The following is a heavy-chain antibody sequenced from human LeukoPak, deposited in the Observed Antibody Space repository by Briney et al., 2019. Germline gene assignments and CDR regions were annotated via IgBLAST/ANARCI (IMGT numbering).Heavy chain of an antibody. CDR1: GGSFSGYY. D-gene: IGHD3-10*01. CDR3: ARVVGYYGSGGPFDY. J-gene: IGHJ4*02. V-gene: IGHV4-34*01. CDR2: INHSGST. Sequence: SETLSLTCAVYGGSFSGYYWSWIRQPPGKGLGWIGEINHSGSTNYNPSLKSRVTISVDTSKNQFSLKLSSVTAADTAVYYCARVVGYYGSGGPFDYWGQGTLVTVSS.